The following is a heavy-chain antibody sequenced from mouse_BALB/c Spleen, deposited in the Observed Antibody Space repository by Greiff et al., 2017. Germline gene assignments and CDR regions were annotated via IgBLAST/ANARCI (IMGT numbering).Heavy chain of an antibody. CDR1: GFTFTDYY. V-gene: IGHV7-3*02. D-gene: IGHD3-2*02. CDR2: IRNKANGYTT. Sequence: EVKVEESGGGLVQPGGSLRLSCAPSGFTFTDYYMSWVRQPPGKALEWLGFIRNKANGYTTEYSASVKGRFTISRDNYQSILYLQLNTLMAADSATCYCAIDTIRAGAYWGQGTLVTVAA. CDR3: AIDTIRAGAY. J-gene: IGHJ3*01.